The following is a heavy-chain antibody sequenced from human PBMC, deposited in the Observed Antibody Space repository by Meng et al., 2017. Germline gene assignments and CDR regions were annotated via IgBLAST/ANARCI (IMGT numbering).Heavy chain of an antibody. CDR2: MNPNSGNT. J-gene: IGHJ4*02. Sequence: ASVKVSCKASGYTFTSYDINWVRQATGQGLEWMGWMNPNSGNTGYAQKFQGRVTITRNTSISTAYMELNSLRAEDTAVYYCARDPYYYDSSGRGNYFDYWGQGTLVTVSS. D-gene: IGHD3-22*01. CDR3: ARDPYYYDSSGRGNYFDY. V-gene: IGHV1-8*03. CDR1: GYTFTSYD.